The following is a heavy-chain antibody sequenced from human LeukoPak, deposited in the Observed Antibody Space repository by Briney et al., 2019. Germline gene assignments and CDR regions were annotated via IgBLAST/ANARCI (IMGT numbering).Heavy chain of an antibody. V-gene: IGHV3-23*01. D-gene: IGHD5-24*01. J-gene: IGHJ4*02. CDR3: AKDDRWLQFCC. CDR1: GFTFSSYA. Sequence: SGGSLRLSCAASGFTFSSYAMSWVRQAPGKGLEWVSAIGGSGSTTYYADSVRGRFTISRDNSRNTLYLQMNSLRAGDTAVYYCAKDDRWLQFCCWGQGTLVTVSA. CDR2: IGGSGSTT.